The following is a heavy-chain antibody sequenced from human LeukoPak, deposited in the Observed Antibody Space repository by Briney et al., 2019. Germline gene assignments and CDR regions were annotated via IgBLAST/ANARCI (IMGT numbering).Heavy chain of an antibody. CDR1: GGSINSYY. CDR2: IHSSGRT. D-gene: IGHD3-3*02. V-gene: IGHV4-59*01. Sequence: SETLSLTCSVSGGSINSYYWNWIRQPPGKGLEWIGYIHSSGRTKYNPSLQSRVTISIDTSKNQFSLNLNSVTAADTAVYYCARGISATSGENFDYWGQGTLVTVSS. J-gene: IGHJ4*02. CDR3: ARGISATSGENFDY.